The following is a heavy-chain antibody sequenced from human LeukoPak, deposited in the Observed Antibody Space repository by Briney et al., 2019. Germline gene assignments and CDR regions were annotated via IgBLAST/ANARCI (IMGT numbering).Heavy chain of an antibody. V-gene: IGHV3-48*04. J-gene: IGHJ4*02. Sequence: PGGSLRLSCAASGFSFSTYSMNWVRQAPGKGLEWVSYITSSSSNIYYADSVKGRFTISRDNAKNSLYLQMNSLRAEDTAVYYCARVHGDYEYYFDYWGQGTLVTVSS. CDR3: ARVHGDYEYYFDY. CDR1: GFSFSTYS. D-gene: IGHD4-17*01. CDR2: ITSSSSNI.